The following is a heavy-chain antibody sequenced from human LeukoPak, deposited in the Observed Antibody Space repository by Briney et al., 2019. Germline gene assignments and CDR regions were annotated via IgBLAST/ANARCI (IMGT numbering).Heavy chain of an antibody. D-gene: IGHD3-10*01. V-gene: IGHV3-7*01. CDR2: IKQDGSEK. CDR3: AGPLWFGELFDAFDI. Sequence: GGSLRLSCAASGFTFSSYWMSWVRQAPGKGLEWVANIKQDGSEKNYVDSVKGRFTISRDNSKNTLYLQMNSLRAGDTAVYYCAGPLWFGELFDAFDIWGQGTMVTVSS. J-gene: IGHJ3*02. CDR1: GFTFSSYW.